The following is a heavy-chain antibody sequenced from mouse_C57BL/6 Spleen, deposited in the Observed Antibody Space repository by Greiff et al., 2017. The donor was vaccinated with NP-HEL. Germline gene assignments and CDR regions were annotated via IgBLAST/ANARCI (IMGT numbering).Heavy chain of an antibody. Sequence: VQLQQSGAELVKPGASVKLSCKASGYTFTSYWMQWVKQRPGQGLEWIGEIDPSDSYTNYNQKFKGKATLTVDTSSSTAYMQLSSLTSEDSAVYYCARRQLRPYYYAMDYWGQGTSVTVSS. CDR2: IDPSDSYT. J-gene: IGHJ4*01. D-gene: IGHD3-2*02. V-gene: IGHV1-50*01. CDR3: ARRQLRPYYYAMDY. CDR1: GYTFTSYW.